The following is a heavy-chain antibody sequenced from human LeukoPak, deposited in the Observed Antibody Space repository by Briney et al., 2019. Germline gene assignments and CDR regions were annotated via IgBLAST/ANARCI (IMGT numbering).Heavy chain of an antibody. CDR2: IRSKPNFYAT. Sequence: GGSLRLSCAASGFTFSVSTIHWVRQASGKGLEWVGRIRSKPNFYATAYAASVKGRFTISRDDSKNTAYLQMNNVKAEDTAVYYCTRLGYGIWGQGTMATVSS. V-gene: IGHV3-73*01. CDR3: TRLGYGI. CDR1: GFTFSVST. J-gene: IGHJ3*02. D-gene: IGHD1-1*01.